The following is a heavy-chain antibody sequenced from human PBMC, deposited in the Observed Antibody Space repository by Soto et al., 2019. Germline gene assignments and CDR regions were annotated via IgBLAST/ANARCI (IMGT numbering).Heavy chain of an antibody. D-gene: IGHD2-8*01. CDR3: ARTGGYCTDGARYNGWYDP. CDR2: IYWDDDK. CDR1: GFSLSTSGVG. J-gene: IGHJ5*02. V-gene: IGHV2-5*02. Sequence: SGPTLVNPTQTLTLTCTFSGFSLSTSGVGVGWIRQPPGKALEWLALIYWDDDKRYSPSLKSRLTITKDTSKNQVVLTMTDMAPVDTATYYCARTGGYCTDGARYNGWYDPWGHGTLDTVSP.